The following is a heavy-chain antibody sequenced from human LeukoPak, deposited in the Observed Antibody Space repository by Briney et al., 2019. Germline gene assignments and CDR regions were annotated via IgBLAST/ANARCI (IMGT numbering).Heavy chain of an antibody. Sequence: ASVKVSYKASGYTFTSYYMHWVRQAPGQGLEWMGIINPSGGSTSYAQKFQGRVTMTRDTSTSTVYMELSSLRSEDTAVYYCARVGGSPEAFDIWGQGTMVTVSS. CDR1: GYTFTSYY. V-gene: IGHV1-46*01. CDR3: ARVGGSPEAFDI. J-gene: IGHJ3*02. CDR2: INPSGGST. D-gene: IGHD1-26*01.